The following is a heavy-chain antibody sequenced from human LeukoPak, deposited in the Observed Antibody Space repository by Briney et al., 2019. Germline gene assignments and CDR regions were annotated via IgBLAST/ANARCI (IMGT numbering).Heavy chain of an antibody. CDR2: MNPNSGNT. D-gene: IGHD2-2*01. CDR1: GYTFTSYD. V-gene: IGHV1-8*03. Sequence: ASVKVSCKASGYTFTSYDINWVRQATGQGLEWMGWMNPNSGNTVYAQKFQGRVTITRNTSISTAYMELSSLRSEDTAVYYCARGLAVVVPAAIHWFDPWGQGTLVTVSS. J-gene: IGHJ5*02. CDR3: ARGLAVVVPAAIHWFDP.